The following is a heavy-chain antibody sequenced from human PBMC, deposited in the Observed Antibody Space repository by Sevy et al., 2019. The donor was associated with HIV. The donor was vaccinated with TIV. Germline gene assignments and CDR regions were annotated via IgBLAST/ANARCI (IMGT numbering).Heavy chain of an antibody. CDR1: GGSFSGYY. D-gene: IGHD6-13*01. V-gene: IGHV4-34*01. J-gene: IGHJ4*02. Sequence: SETLSLTCAVYGGSFSGYYWSWIRQPPGKGLEWIGEINHSGSTNYNPSLKSRVTISVDTSKNQFSLKLSSVTAADTVVYYCARGLFRYSSSWYDRCFDYWGQGTLVTVSS. CDR3: ARGLFRYSSSWYDRCFDY. CDR2: INHSGST.